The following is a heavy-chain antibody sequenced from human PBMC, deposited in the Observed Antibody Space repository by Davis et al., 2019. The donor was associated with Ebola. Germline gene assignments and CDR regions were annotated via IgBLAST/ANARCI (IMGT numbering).Heavy chain of an antibody. CDR1: NGSIFSGSYY. CDR2: SYVSGGT. J-gene: IGHJ5*02. D-gene: IGHD4-17*01. Sequence: PSETLSLTCTVSNGSIFSGSYYWSWVRQPAGKGLEWIGQSYVSGGTNYNPSLKSRVTISVDTSKNQFSLNLRSVTAADSALYYCVTNTTSAGFDRWGPGILVTVSS. CDR3: VTNTTSAGFDR. V-gene: IGHV4-61*09.